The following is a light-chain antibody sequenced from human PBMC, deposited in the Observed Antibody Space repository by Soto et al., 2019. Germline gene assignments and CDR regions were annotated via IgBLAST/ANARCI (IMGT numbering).Light chain of an antibody. CDR2: GVS. CDR3: QQYSFLPRS. V-gene: IGKV3-20*01. CDR1: QSVNSNF. Sequence: EVVLTQSPGTLSLSPGESATLSCRASQSVNSNFFAWYQQKPGQAPRLLIHGVSTRATGIPDRFSGSGSGTDFALTISGLESDDFAVYYRQQYSFLPRSFGQGTKVDIK. J-gene: IGKJ2*03.